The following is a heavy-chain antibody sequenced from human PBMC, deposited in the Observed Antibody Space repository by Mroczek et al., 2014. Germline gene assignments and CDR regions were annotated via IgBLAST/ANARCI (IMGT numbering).Heavy chain of an antibody. Sequence: QVQLVQSGAEVKKPGASVKVSCKTSGYSFTNQGISWVRQAPGQGLEWMGWISAYNGHTNYAQKFQGRVTMTTDTSTSTAYMELRSLRSDDTAVYYCARVSGYYYDSSGYYRWFDPWGQGTLVTVS. CDR2: ISAYNGHT. CDR3: ARVSGYYYDSSGYYRWFDP. CDR1: GYSFTNQG. J-gene: IGHJ5*02. D-gene: IGHD3-22*01. V-gene: IGHV1-18*01.